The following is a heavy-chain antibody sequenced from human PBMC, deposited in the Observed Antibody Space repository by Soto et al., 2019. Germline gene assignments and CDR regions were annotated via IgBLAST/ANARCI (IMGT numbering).Heavy chain of an antibody. CDR1: GFTFSSYA. J-gene: IGHJ4*02. D-gene: IGHD5-18*01. CDR2: ISSDGSNK. Sequence: QVQLVESGGGVVQPGRSLRLSCAASGFTFSSYAMHWVRQAPGKGLEWVAVISSDGSNKYYADSVKGRFTISRDNSKNTLYLQMKGLRAEDTAVYYCAREGGYSYGGYYFDYWGQGTLVTVSS. V-gene: IGHV3-30-3*01. CDR3: AREGGYSYGGYYFDY.